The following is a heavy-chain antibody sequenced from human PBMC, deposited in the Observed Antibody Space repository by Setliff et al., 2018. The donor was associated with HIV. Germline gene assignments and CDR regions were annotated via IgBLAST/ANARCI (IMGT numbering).Heavy chain of an antibody. CDR2: ICTSGST. Sequence: TSETLSLTCNVSGGSISGYFWTWIRQPAGKGLEWIGRICTSGSTNYNPSLKSRLSMSIDTSKNHFSLRLTSVTAADTAVYYCARDLPELTGRSFDPWGQGIQVTVSS. CDR3: ARDLPELTGRSFDP. D-gene: IGHD7-27*01. J-gene: IGHJ5*02. CDR1: GGSISGYF. V-gene: IGHV4-4*07.